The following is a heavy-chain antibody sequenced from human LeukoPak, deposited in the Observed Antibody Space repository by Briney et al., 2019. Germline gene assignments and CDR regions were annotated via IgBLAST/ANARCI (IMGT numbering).Heavy chain of an antibody. CDR2: IYYSGST. CDR1: GGSISSSSYY. J-gene: IGHJ4*02. CDR3: ARHYDILTGSPFDY. V-gene: IGHV4-39*07. D-gene: IGHD3-9*01. Sequence: SETLSLTCTVSGGSISSSSYYWGWIRQPPGKGLEWIGSIYYSGSTYYNPSLKSRVTISVDTSKNQFSLKLSSVTAADTAVYYCARHYDILTGSPFDYWGQGTLVTVSS.